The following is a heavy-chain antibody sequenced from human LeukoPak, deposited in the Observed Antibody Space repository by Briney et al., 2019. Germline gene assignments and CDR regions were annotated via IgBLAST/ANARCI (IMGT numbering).Heavy chain of an antibody. CDR3: ASLRVGSSFGYQYYIDV. J-gene: IGHJ6*03. CDR2: IYYSGST. CDR1: GGSISSGSYY. Sequence: SETLSLTCTVSGGSISSGSYYWSWIRQPAGKGLEWIGYIYYSGSTNYNPSLKSRVTISVDTSKNQFSLKLSSVTAADTAVYYCASLRVGSSFGYQYYIDVWGKGTTVTVSS. V-gene: IGHV4-61*01. D-gene: IGHD6-13*01.